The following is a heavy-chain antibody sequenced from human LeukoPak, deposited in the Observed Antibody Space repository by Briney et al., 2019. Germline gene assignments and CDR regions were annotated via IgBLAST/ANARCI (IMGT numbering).Heavy chain of an antibody. D-gene: IGHD3-22*01. CDR2: IYYSGST. CDR1: GGSISSSSYY. CDR3: ARAGSSGSYDY. Sequence: SETLSLTCTVSGGSISSSSYYWGWIRQPPGKGLEWIGSIYYSGSTYYNPSLKSRVTISVDTSKNQFSLKLSSVTAADTAVYYCARAGSSGSYDYWGQGTLVTVSS. J-gene: IGHJ4*02. V-gene: IGHV4-39*07.